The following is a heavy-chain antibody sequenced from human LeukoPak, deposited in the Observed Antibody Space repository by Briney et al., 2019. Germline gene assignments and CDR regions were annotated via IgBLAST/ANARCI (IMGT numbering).Heavy chain of an antibody. V-gene: IGHV4-59*12. CDR3: ARETDYDILTGYLLPVWFDP. Sequence: SETLSLTCTVSGGSISSYYWSWIRQPPGKGLEWIGYIYYSGSTNYNPSLKSRVTISVDTSKNQLSLKLGSVTTADTAVYYCARETDYDILTGYLLPVWFDPWGQGTLVTVSS. CDR2: IYYSGST. CDR1: GGSISSYY. D-gene: IGHD3-9*01. J-gene: IGHJ5*02.